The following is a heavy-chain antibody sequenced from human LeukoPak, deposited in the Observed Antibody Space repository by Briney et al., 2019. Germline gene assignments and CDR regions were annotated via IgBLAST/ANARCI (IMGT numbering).Heavy chain of an antibody. CDR3: AKRYCSSTSCYYLDY. CDR2: ISGSGGST. Sequence: GGSLRLSCVASGFTFSSYAMSWVRQAPGKGLEWVSAISGSGGSTYYADSVKGRFTISRDNSKNTLYLQMNSLRAEDTAVYYCAKRYCSSTSCYYLDYWGQGTLVTVSS. V-gene: IGHV3-23*01. J-gene: IGHJ4*02. CDR1: GFTFSSYA. D-gene: IGHD2-2*01.